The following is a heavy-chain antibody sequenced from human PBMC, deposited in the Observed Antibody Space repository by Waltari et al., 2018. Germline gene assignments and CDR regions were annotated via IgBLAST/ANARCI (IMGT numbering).Heavy chain of an antibody. V-gene: IGHV2-5*01. CDR2: IYWNDDK. CDR3: AHTEQFAPAVWFGP. D-gene: IGHD6-19*01. Sequence: QITFKASGPTLVKPTQTLTLTCTCSGFSLSTNGVGVGWLRQPPGKALEWLANIYWNDDKRYSPSLKSRLTITKDTSKNQVVLTMTNVDPVDTATYFCAHTEQFAPAVWFGPWGQGTLVAVSS. CDR1: GFSLSTNGVG. J-gene: IGHJ5*02.